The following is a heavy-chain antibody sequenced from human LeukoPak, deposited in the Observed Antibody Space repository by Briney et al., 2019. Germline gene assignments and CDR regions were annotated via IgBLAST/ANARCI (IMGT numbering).Heavy chain of an antibody. CDR3: ARADYGDYSTLDY. CDR2: INPNSGGT. V-gene: IGHV1-2*02. J-gene: IGHJ4*02. Sequence: ASVKVSCKASGYTLTGYYMHWVRQAPGQGLEWMGWINPNSGGTNYAQKFQGRVTMTRDTSISTAYMELSRLRSDDTAVYYCARADYGDYSTLDYWGQGTLVTVSS. D-gene: IGHD4-17*01. CDR1: GYTLTGYY.